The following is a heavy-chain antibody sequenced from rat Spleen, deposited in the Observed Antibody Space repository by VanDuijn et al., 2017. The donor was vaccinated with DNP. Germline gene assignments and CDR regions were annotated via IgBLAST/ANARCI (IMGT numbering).Heavy chain of an antibody. V-gene: IGHV5-17*01. Sequence: EVQLVESGGGLLQPGRSLKLSCAASGFTFSDYAMVWVRQAPKKGLEWVATISYDGFRTYHRDSVKGRFTISRDNSKSTLYLQMDSLRSEDTATYYCARYITGIVFDYWGQGVMVTVSS. J-gene: IGHJ2*01. CDR3: ARYITGIVFDY. CDR2: ISYDGFRT. D-gene: IGHD1-6*01. CDR1: GFTFSDYA.